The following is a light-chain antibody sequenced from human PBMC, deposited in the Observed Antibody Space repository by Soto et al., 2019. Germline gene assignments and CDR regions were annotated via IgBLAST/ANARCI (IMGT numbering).Light chain of an antibody. CDR1: QSSSDW. Sequence: DIQMTQSPSTLSASVGDRVSITCRASQSSSDWLAWYQQRPGKAPKLLIYDASSLESGVPSRFNRRGSGKEFTLTLSSLQPDDFTTYLCQQDRYSPWTCGQWTQGEIK. V-gene: IGKV1-5*01. CDR2: DAS. CDR3: QQDRYSPWT. J-gene: IGKJ1*01.